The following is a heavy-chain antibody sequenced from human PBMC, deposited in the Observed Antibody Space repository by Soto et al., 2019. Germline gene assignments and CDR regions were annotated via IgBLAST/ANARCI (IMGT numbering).Heavy chain of an antibody. J-gene: IGHJ6*03. CDR3: ARGPAEAEQQLYCYYYMDV. CDR2: IWYDGSNK. CDR1: GFTFSSYG. Sequence: PGGSLRLSCAASGFTFSSYGMHWVRQAPGKGLEWVAVIWYDGSNKYYADSVKGRFTISRDNSKNTLYLQMNSLRAEDTAVYYCARGPAEAEQQLYCYYYMDVWGKGTTVTGLL. V-gene: IGHV3-33*01. D-gene: IGHD6-13*01.